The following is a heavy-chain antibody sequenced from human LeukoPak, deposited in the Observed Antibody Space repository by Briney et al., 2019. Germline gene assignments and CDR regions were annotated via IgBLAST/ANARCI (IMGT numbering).Heavy chain of an antibody. J-gene: IGHJ5*01. CDR3: ARDVGYCSGGSCYRWFAS. Sequence: PGGSLRLSCAASGFTFSTYSMSWVRQAPGKGLEWVSYISTGSAVIYYADSVKGRFTISRDDARNSVSLQMNSPRADDTAVYYCARDVGYCSGGSCYRWFASWGQGTLVTVSS. CDR1: GFTFSTYS. CDR2: ISTGSAVI. D-gene: IGHD2-15*01. V-gene: IGHV3-48*01.